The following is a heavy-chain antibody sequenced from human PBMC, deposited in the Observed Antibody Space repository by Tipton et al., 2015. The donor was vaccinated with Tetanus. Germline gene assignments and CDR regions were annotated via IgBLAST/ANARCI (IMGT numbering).Heavy chain of an antibody. CDR2: IYYSGST. V-gene: IGHV4-30-4*01. J-gene: IGHJ6*02. D-gene: IGHD3-16*01. CDR3: ARDHGITWGGMGYYYGMDV. Sequence: TLSLTCAVYGASFSDYYWSWIRQPPGKGLESIGYIYYSGSTYYNPSLKSRVTISVDTSKNQFSLRLSSVTAADTAVYYCARDHGITWGGMGYYYGMDVWGQGTTVTVSS. CDR1: GASFSDYY.